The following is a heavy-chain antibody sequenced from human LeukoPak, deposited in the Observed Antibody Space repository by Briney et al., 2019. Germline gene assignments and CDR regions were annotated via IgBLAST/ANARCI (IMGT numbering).Heavy chain of an antibody. Sequence: GGSLRLSCAASGSTFSDHYMDWVRQAPGKGLEWVGRARDKANSYTTDYAASVKGRFTISRDESKNSVYLQVNSLKTEDTAVYYCARATGSSWRHFDYWGQGTLVTVSS. CDR1: GSTFSDHY. CDR3: ARATGSSWRHFDY. D-gene: IGHD6-13*01. CDR2: ARDKANSYTT. J-gene: IGHJ4*02. V-gene: IGHV3-72*01.